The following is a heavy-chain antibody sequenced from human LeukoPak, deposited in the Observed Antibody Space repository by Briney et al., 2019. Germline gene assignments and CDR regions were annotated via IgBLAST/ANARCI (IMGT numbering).Heavy chain of an antibody. Sequence: GGSLRLSCAASGFTFSSYAMSWVRQAPGKGLEWVSAISGSGGSTYYADSVKGRFTISRDNSKNTLYLQMNSLRAEDTAVYYCAKLLETYYYDSSGYYYWGKGTLVTVSS. CDR2: ISGSGGST. D-gene: IGHD3-22*01. V-gene: IGHV3-23*01. CDR1: GFTFSSYA. J-gene: IGHJ4*02. CDR3: AKLLETYYYDSSGYYY.